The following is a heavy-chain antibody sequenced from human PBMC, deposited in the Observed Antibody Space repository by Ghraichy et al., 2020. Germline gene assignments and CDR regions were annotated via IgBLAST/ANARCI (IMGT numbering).Heavy chain of an antibody. CDR3: VRGSGNSPPPFDY. CDR1: GFTFSSHW. D-gene: IGHD4-23*01. CDR2: INGDGSRI. V-gene: IGHV3-74*03. Sequence: SCAASGFTFSSHWMHWVRQVPGKGLMWVLCINGDGSRIMYAESVKGRFTISRDNAKNTLYLLMTSLRADDTAVYYCVRGSGNSPPPFDYWGQGTLVTVSS. J-gene: IGHJ4*02.